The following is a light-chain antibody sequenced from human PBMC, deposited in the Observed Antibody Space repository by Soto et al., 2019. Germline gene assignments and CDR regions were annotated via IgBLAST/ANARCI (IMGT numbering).Light chain of an antibody. V-gene: IGKV1-8*01. J-gene: IGKJ4*01. Sequence: ITKQTSQGINTFLAWYQQKPGKAPKLLIYAASTLQSGVPSRFSGSGSGSVRNLTVGSALLVNCASYLCHQYHFYSLRSIGGGTKVDIK. CDR2: AAS. CDR3: HQYHFYSLRS. CDR1: QGINTF.